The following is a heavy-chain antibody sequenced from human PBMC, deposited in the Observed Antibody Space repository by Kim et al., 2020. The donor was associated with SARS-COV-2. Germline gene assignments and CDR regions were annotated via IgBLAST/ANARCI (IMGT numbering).Heavy chain of an antibody. CDR3: ARDGFEGGSYLGSY. J-gene: IGHJ4*02. D-gene: IGHD1-26*01. Sequence: ASVKVSCKASGYTFTGYYMHWVRQAPGQGLEWMGWINPNSGGTNYAQKFQGRVTMTRDTSISTAYMELSRLRSDDTAVYYCARDGFEGGSYLGSYWGQGTLVTVSS. V-gene: IGHV1-2*02. CDR2: INPNSGGT. CDR1: GYTFTGYY.